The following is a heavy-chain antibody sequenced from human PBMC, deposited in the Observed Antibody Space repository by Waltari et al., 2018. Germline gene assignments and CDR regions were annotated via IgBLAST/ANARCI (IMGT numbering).Heavy chain of an antibody. CDR3: ARGLLWFGANWFDP. D-gene: IGHD3-10*01. J-gene: IGHJ5*02. Sequence: QVQLQQWGAGLLKPSETLSLTCAVYGGSFSGYYWSWIRQPPGKGLEWIGEINHSGSTTYSPALKIRVTISVDTSKNQFSLKLSSVTAAYTAVYYCARGLLWFGANWFDPWGQGTLVTVSS. CDR1: GGSFSGYY. CDR2: INHSGST. V-gene: IGHV4-34*01.